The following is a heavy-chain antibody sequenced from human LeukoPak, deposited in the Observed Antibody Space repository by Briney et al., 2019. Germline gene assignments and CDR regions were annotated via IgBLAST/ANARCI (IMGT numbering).Heavy chain of an antibody. CDR1: GGSISSSSYY. CDR2: IYYSGST. D-gene: IGHD6-19*01. Sequence: PSETLSLTCTVSGGSISSSSYYWGWIRQPPGKGLEWIGSIYYSGSTYYNPSLKSRVTISVDTSKNQFSLKLSSVTAADTAVYYCARDSPIAVAGSRAFDIWGQGTMVTVSS. CDR3: ARDSPIAVAGSRAFDI. J-gene: IGHJ3*02. V-gene: IGHV4-39*07.